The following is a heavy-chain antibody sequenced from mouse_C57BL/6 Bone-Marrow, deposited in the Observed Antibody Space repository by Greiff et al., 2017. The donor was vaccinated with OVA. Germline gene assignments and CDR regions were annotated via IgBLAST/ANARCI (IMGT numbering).Heavy chain of an antibody. CDR2: IDPSDSET. CDR3: AREDYGNYEGFAY. Sequence: VQLQQPGAELVRPGSSVKLSCKASGYTFTSYWMHWVKQRPIQGLEWIGNIDPSDSETHYNQKFKDKATLTVDKSSSTAYMQLSSLTSEDSAVYYCAREDYGNYEGFAYWGQGTLVTVSA. D-gene: IGHD2-1*01. V-gene: IGHV1-52*01. J-gene: IGHJ3*01. CDR1: GYTFTSYW.